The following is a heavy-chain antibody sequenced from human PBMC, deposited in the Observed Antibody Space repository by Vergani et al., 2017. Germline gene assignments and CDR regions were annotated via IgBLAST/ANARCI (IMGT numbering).Heavy chain of an antibody. Sequence: QVRLQQWGAGLLKPSETLSLTCAVYGGSFSGYYWSWIRQPAGKGLEWIGRIYTSGSTNYNPSLKSRVTMSVDTSKNQFSLTLTSVTAADTAVYYCASDTHSGQRADRWGQGILVTVTS. J-gene: IGHJ5*02. CDR1: GGSFSGYY. CDR3: ASDTHSGQRADR. CDR2: IYTSGST. D-gene: IGHD6-19*01. V-gene: IGHV4-59*10.